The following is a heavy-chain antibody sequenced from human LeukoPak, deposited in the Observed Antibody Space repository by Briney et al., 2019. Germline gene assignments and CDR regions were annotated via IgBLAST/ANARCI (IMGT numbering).Heavy chain of an antibody. Sequence: PSETLSLTCAVYGGSLSGYYWSWIRQPPGKGLEWIGEINHSGSTNYNPSLKSRVTISVDTSKNQFSLKLSSVTAADTAVYYCARNEIYYGSFDYWGQGTLVTVSS. CDR2: INHSGST. D-gene: IGHD3-10*01. V-gene: IGHV4-34*01. J-gene: IGHJ4*02. CDR3: ARNEIYYGSFDY. CDR1: GGSLSGYY.